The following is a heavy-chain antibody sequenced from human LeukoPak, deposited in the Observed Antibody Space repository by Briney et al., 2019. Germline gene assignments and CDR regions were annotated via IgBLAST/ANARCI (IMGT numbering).Heavy chain of an antibody. Sequence: PGGSLRLSCAASGFTFSSYAMHWVRQAPGKGLEWVAVISYDGSNKYYADSVKGRFIISRDNSKNTLYLQMNSLRAEDTAVYYCAREGSHYDFWSGYPYYYYGMDVWGQGTTVTVSS. CDR1: GFTFSSYA. V-gene: IGHV3-30-3*01. D-gene: IGHD3-3*01. CDR2: ISYDGSNK. J-gene: IGHJ6*02. CDR3: AREGSHYDFWSGYPYYYYGMDV.